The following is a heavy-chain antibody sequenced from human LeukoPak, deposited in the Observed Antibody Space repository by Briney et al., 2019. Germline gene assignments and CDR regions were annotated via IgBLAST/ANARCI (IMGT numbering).Heavy chain of an antibody. J-gene: IGHJ4*02. CDR2: INPNSGGT. Sequence: ASVKVSCKASGYTFTGYYMHWVRQAPGQGLEWMGWINPNSGGTNYAQKFQGRVTMTRDTSISTAYMELSRLRSDDTAVYYCAREGYCSSTTCYNDYWGQGTLVT. V-gene: IGHV1-2*02. D-gene: IGHD2-2*02. CDR1: GYTFTGYY. CDR3: AREGYCSSTTCYNDY.